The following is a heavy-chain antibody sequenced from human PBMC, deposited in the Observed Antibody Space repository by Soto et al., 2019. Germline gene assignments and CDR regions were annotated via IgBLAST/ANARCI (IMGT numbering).Heavy chain of an antibody. J-gene: IGHJ5*02. Sequence: GGSLRLSCAASGFTFSSYAMSWVRQAPGKGLEWVSAISGSGGSTYYADSVKGRFTISRDNSKNTLYLQMNSLRAEDTAVYYCAKEVPRGYDFWSGSTEKNWFDPWGQGT. CDR2: ISGSGGST. CDR1: GFTFSSYA. CDR3: AKEVPRGYDFWSGSTEKNWFDP. V-gene: IGHV3-23*01. D-gene: IGHD3-3*01.